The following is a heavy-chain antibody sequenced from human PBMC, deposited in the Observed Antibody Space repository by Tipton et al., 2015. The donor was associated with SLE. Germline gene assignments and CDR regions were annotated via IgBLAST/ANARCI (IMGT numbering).Heavy chain of an antibody. CDR2: IHQSGST. D-gene: IGHD6-19*01. CDR3: ASELLRDYFSAWGPDY. CDR1: GDSLSGHY. Sequence: TLSLTCSVDGDSLSGHYWSWIRQPPGKGLEWIGEIHQSGSTNYNPSLKSRVTILVDKSKNQFSLNLRSVTVADTAVYYCASELLRDYFSAWGPDYWGQGTLVTVSA. V-gene: IGHV4-34*01. J-gene: IGHJ4*02.